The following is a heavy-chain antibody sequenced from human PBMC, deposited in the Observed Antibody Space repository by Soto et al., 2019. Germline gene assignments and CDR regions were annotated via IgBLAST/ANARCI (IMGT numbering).Heavy chain of an antibody. CDR2: ISAYNGNT. V-gene: IGHV1-18*01. Sequence: QVQLVQSGAEVKKPGASVKVSCKASGYTFTSYGISWVRQAPGQGLEWMGWISAYNGNTNYAQKLQGRVTMTTDTSTSTAYMELRSLRSDDTAVYYCARRLYYDFWSGYYPLPDGMDVWGQGTTVTVSS. J-gene: IGHJ6*02. CDR1: GYTFTSYG. D-gene: IGHD3-3*01. CDR3: ARRLYYDFWSGYYPLPDGMDV.